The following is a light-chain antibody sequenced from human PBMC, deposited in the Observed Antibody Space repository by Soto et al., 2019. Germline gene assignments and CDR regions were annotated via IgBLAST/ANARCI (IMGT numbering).Light chain of an antibody. V-gene: IGLV2-14*01. CDR1: TSDIGDYNY. J-gene: IGLJ1*01. CDR2: HVS. Sequence: QSVPTQPASVSGSPGQSITISCTGTTSDIGDYNYVSWYQQHPGKAPKLMIYHVSNRPSGVSSRFSGSKSGNTASLTISGLQAEDEADYYCSSYTSSSTYVFGTGTKVTVL. CDR3: SSYTSSSTYV.